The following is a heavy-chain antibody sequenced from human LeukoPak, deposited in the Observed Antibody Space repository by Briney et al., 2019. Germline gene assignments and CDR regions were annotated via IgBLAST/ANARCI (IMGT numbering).Heavy chain of an antibody. Sequence: GRSLRLSCAASGFTFSSYGMHWVRQAPGKGLEWVAVIWYDGSNKYYADSVEGRFTISRDNSKNTLYLQMNSLRAEDTAVYYCARDSRLLRAFDIWGQGTIVTVSS. D-gene: IGHD6-25*01. CDR3: ARDSRLLRAFDI. CDR1: GFTFSSYG. CDR2: IWYDGSNK. J-gene: IGHJ3*02. V-gene: IGHV3-33*01.